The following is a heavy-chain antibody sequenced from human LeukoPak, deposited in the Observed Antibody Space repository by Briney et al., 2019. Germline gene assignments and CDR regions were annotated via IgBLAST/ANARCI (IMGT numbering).Heavy chain of an antibody. Sequence: GGSQGLSCAASGFTVGNNHMNWVRQAPGKGLEWVSLIYSGGNTQYADSVKGRFIIFRDSSKNTLYLQMNSLRVEDTAVYYCATRAVAAPYWGQGTLVTVSS. CDR1: GFTVGNNH. D-gene: IGHD6-19*01. J-gene: IGHJ4*02. CDR3: ATRAVAAPY. V-gene: IGHV3-66*01. CDR2: IYSGGNT.